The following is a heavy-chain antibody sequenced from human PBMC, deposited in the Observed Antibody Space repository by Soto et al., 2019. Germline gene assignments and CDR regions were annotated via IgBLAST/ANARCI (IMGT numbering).Heavy chain of an antibody. CDR1: GFTVSSND. V-gene: IGHV3-53*01. J-gene: IGHJ6*02. Sequence: GGSLRLSCPASGFTVSSNDMSWVRQAPGKGLELVSVIYSGGSTYYAYSAKGRFTISRASSNNTLYLQLNSLKPEHTAVYYCAIDICNGDYLVEYYYGIDVWGQRSTVTVSS. D-gene: IGHD4-17*01. CDR2: IYSGGST. CDR3: AIDICNGDYLVEYYYGIDV.